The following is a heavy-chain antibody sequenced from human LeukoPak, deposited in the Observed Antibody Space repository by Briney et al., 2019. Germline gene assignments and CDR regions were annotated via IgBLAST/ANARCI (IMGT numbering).Heavy chain of an antibody. D-gene: IGHD4-11*01. J-gene: IGHJ6*03. V-gene: IGHV4-59*11. Sequence: PSETLFLTCTVSGGSISSHYWSWIRQPSGKGLEWIGYIYYSGSTNYNPSLKSRVTMSVDTSKNQFSLKLSSVTAADTAVYYCARYSNYVLSRYYYYYMDVWGKGTTVTVSS. CDR3: ARYSNYVLSRYYYYYMDV. CDR1: GGSISSHY. CDR2: IYYSGST.